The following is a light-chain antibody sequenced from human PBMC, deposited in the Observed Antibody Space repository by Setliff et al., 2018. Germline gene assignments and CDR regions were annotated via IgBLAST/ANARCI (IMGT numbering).Light chain of an antibody. CDR2: GNS. CDR1: SSNIGAGYD. J-gene: IGLJ1*01. Sequence: QSALAQPPSVSGAPGQRVTISCTGSSSNIGAGYDVHWYQQLPGTAPKLLIYGNSNRPSGVPDRFSGSKSGTSASLAITGLQAGDEADYYCQSYDSSLSGHVFGTGTKVTVL. CDR3: QSYDSSLSGHV. V-gene: IGLV1-40*01.